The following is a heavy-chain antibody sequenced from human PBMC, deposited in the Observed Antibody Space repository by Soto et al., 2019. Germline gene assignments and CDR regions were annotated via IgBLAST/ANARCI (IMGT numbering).Heavy chain of an antibody. J-gene: IGHJ4*02. CDR3: ARYYDSSGPDY. CDR1: GGSISSGGYY. D-gene: IGHD3-22*01. CDR2: IYYSGST. V-gene: IGHV4-31*02. Sequence: SETLSLTCTVSGGSISSGGYYWSWIRQHPGKGLEWIGYIYYSGSTYYNPSLKSRVTISVDTSKNQFSLKLSSVTAADTAVYYCARYYDSSGPDYWGQGTLVTVSS.